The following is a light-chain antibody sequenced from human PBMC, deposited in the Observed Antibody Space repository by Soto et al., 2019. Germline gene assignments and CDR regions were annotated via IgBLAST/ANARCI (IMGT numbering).Light chain of an antibody. J-gene: IGKJ5*01. CDR3: QQRHMWPIT. CDR2: DAY. V-gene: IGKV3-11*01. CDR1: QSFRGL. Sequence: EIVMTQFPATLSLSPGERATLSCRASQSFRGLLAWYQQKPGQAPRLLIYDAYNRATGIPPRFSGSGSGTDFTLTISCLEPEDSAVYYCQQRHMWPITFGQGTRLEIK.